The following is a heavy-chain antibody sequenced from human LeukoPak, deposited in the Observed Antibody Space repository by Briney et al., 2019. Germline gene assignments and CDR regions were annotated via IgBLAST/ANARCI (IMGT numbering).Heavy chain of an antibody. J-gene: IGHJ4*02. V-gene: IGHV4-38-2*02. CDR3: ASIVGKIDY. CDR2: MYHSGST. D-gene: IGHD1-26*01. Sequence: SETLSLTCTVSGYSINSAYYWGWIRQPPGKGLEWIGSMYHSGSTYYNPSLQSRVTISVDTSKNQFSLKLSSVTAADTAVYYCASIVGKIDYWGQGTLVTVSS. CDR1: GYSINSAYY.